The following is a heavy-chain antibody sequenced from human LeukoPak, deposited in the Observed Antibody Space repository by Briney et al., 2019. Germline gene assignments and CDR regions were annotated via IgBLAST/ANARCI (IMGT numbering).Heavy chain of an antibody. CDR2: INHSGST. Sequence: KPSETLSLTCAVYGGSFSGYYWSWIRQPPGKGLEWIGEINHSGSTNYNPSLKSRVTISVDTSKNQFSLKLSSVTAADTAVYYCARGPNLTDYAFDIWGQGTMVTVSS. V-gene: IGHV4-34*01. CDR1: GGSFSGYY. D-gene: IGHD3-9*01. CDR3: ARGPNLTDYAFDI. J-gene: IGHJ3*02.